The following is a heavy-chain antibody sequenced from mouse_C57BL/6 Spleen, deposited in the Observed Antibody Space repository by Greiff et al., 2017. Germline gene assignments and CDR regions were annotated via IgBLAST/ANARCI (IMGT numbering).Heavy chain of an antibody. D-gene: IGHD1-1*01. CDR2: ISDGGSYT. CDR3: ARDGYYGSSPFDY. V-gene: IGHV5-4*01. J-gene: IGHJ2*01. CDR1: GFTFSSYA. Sequence: EVKLMESGGGLVKPGGSLKLSCAASGFTFSSYAMSWVRQTPEKRLEWVATISDGGSYTYYPDNVKGRFTISRDNAKNNLYLQMSHLKSEDTAMYYCARDGYYGSSPFDYWAQGTTLTV.